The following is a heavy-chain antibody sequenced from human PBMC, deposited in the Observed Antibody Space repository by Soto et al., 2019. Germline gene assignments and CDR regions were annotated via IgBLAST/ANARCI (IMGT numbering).Heavy chain of an antibody. CDR3: ARGGTFAYDTSGYSVY. D-gene: IGHD3-22*01. V-gene: IGHV1-2*02. J-gene: IGHJ4*02. CDR2: INPKSGGT. Sequence: GASVKVSCKXSGYTFSAYYMHWVRQAPGQGLEWMGWINPKSGGTLYAQKFQGRVTMTRDTSISTAYMELSRLRSDDTAVYYCARGGTFAYDTSGYSVYWGQGTLVTVSS. CDR1: GYTFSAYY.